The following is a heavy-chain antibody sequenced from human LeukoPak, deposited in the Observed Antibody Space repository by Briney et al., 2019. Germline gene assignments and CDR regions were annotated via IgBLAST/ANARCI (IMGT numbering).Heavy chain of an antibody. Sequence: SETLSLTCTVSGGSISTYYWSWIRQPPGRGLEWIGYISYTGITNYNPSLKSRVTISVDTSKNQFSLKLSSVTAADTAVYYCARVGSYNFDYWGQGTLVTVSS. J-gene: IGHJ4*02. V-gene: IGHV4-59*01. CDR2: ISYTGIT. CDR1: GGSISTYY. CDR3: ARVGSYNFDY. D-gene: IGHD1-26*01.